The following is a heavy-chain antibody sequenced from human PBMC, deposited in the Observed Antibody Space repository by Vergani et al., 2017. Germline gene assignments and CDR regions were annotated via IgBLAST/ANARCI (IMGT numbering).Heavy chain of an antibody. CDR2: ISSSSSTI. CDR3: AREMLTGYYAGSSWFDP. J-gene: IGHJ5*02. V-gene: IGHV3-48*01. CDR1: GFTFSSYS. Sequence: EVQLVESGGGLVQPGGSLRLSCAASGFTFSSYSMNWVRQAPGKGLEWVSYISSSSSTIYYADSVKGRFTSSRDNAKNSLYLQMNSLRAEDTAVYYCAREMLTGYYAGSSWFDPWGQGTLVTVSS. D-gene: IGHD3-9*01.